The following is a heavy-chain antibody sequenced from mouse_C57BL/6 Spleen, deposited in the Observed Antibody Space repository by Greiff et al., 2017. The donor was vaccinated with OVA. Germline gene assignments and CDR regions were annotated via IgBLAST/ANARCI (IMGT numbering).Heavy chain of an antibody. J-gene: IGHJ2*01. CDR3: ARDLLTGYFDY. Sequence: VQLKESGPGLVKPSQSLSLTCSVTGYSITSGYYWHWIRQFPGNKLEWMGYISYDGSNNYNPSLKNRISITRDTSKNQFFLKLNSVTTEDTATYYCARDLLTGYFDYWGQGTTLTVSS. D-gene: IGHD4-1*01. CDR1: GYSITSGYY. V-gene: IGHV3-6*01. CDR2: ISYDGSN.